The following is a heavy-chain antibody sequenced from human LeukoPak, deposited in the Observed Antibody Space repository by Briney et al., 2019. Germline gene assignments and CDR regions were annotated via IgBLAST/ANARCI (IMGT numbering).Heavy chain of an antibody. V-gene: IGHV1-69*05. CDR3: ARDRLGDSSGYYSRWFDP. D-gene: IGHD3-22*01. Sequence: SVKVSCKASGGTFSSYAISWVRQAPGQGLEWMGGIIPIFGTANYAQKFQGRVTITTDESTTTAYMELSSLRSEDTAVYYCARDRLGDSSGYYSRWFDPWGQGTLVTVSS. CDR1: GGTFSSYA. CDR2: IIPIFGTA. J-gene: IGHJ5*02.